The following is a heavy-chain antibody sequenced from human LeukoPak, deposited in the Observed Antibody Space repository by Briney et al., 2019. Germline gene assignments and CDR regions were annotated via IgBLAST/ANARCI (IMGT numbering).Heavy chain of an antibody. Sequence: ASVKVSCKASGYIFTSYGISWVRQAPGQGLEWMGWISAYNGNTNYAQKLQGRVTMTTDTSTSTAYMELRSLRSDDTAVYYCARDLGVGSTDYYYYGMDVWGQGTTVTVSS. V-gene: IGHV1-18*01. CDR3: ARDLGVGSTDYYYYGMDV. D-gene: IGHD3-10*01. CDR2: ISAYNGNT. CDR1: GYIFTSYG. J-gene: IGHJ6*02.